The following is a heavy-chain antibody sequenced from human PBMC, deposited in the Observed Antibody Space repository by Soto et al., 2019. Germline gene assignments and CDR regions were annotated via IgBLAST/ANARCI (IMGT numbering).Heavy chain of an antibody. CDR2: IYYSGST. D-gene: IGHD4-4*01. Sequence: PSETLSLTCTVSGGSISSYYWSWIRQPPGKGLEWIGYIYYSGSTNYNPSLKGRVTISVDTSKNQFSLKLSSVTAADTAVYYCARCYYGRTTVTTEGDTFNPMDVWGKGTTVTVPS. CDR3: ARCYYGRTTVTTEGDTFNPMDV. CDR1: GGSISSYY. J-gene: IGHJ6*04. V-gene: IGHV4-59*08.